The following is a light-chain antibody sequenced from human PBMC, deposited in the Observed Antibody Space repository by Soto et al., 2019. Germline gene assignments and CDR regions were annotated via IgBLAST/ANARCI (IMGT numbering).Light chain of an antibody. J-gene: IGKJ5*01. Sequence: EIVLTQSPGTLSLSPGERATLSCRASQSVSSNYLAWYQQKPGQAPRLLIYDASTRATGIPDNYIGSGSGTDFTLPISRLEPEDFAVYYCQQYGSSPITFGQGTRLEIK. CDR3: QQYGSSPIT. CDR1: QSVSSNY. CDR2: DAS. V-gene: IGKV3-20*01.